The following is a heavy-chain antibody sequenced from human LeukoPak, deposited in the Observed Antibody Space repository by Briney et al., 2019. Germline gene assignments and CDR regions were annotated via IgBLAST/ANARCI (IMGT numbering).Heavy chain of an antibody. CDR2: FDPEDGET. J-gene: IGHJ4*02. CDR1: GYTLTELS. Sequence: ASVKVSCKVSGYTLTELSLHWVRQAPGKGLEWMGGFDPEDGETIYARKFQGRVTMTEDTSTDTAYMELSSLRSDDTAVYYCARDPGGIRFLEWLLPFDYWGQGTLVTVSS. V-gene: IGHV1-24*01. CDR3: ARDPGGIRFLEWLLPFDY. D-gene: IGHD3-3*01.